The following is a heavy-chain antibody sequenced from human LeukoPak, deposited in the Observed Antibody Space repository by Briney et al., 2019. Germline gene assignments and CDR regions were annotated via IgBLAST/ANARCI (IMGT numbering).Heavy chain of an antibody. J-gene: IGHJ4*02. V-gene: IGHV1-18*01. CDR3: ARDNGGWFWVDY. D-gene: IGHD6-19*01. CDR1: GYTFTRYG. Sequence: ASVTVSCKASGYTFTRYGISWVRQAPRQGSEWMGWIGAYNGNTNYAQKLQGRVTMTTDTSTSTAYMELRSLRSDDTAVYCCARDNGGWFWVDYWGQGTLVTVSS. CDR2: IGAYNGNT.